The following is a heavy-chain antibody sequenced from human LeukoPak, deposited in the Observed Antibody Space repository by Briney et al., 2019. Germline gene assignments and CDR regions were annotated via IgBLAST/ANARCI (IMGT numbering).Heavy chain of an antibody. CDR3: PSDQALGPQPPYFHH. V-gene: IGHV1-2*02. CDR1: GYTFTGYF. CDR2: INPNSGGT. Sequence: AAVKVSFKASGYTFTGYFMHWVRQAPGQGPEWMGWINPNSGGTKYAQKFQGRVTMTRDTYISTAYMQLIRLRSDDTAVYYCPSDQALGPQPPYFHHWGQGPLVTVSS. J-gene: IGHJ4*02. D-gene: IGHD7-27*01.